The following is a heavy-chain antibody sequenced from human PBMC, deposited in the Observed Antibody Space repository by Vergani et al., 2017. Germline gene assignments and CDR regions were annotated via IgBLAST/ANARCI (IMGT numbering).Heavy chain of an antibody. CDR3: ARALYCTNGVCYYYYYGMDV. CDR2: MNPNSGNT. Sequence: QVQLVQSGAEVKKPGASVKVSCKASGYTFTRYDINWVRQATGQGREWMGWMNPNSGNTGYAQKFQGRVTMTRNTSISTAYMELSSLRSEDTAVYYCARALYCTNGVCYYYYYGMDVWGQGTTVTVSS. D-gene: IGHD2-8*01. J-gene: IGHJ6*02. CDR1: GYTFTRYD. V-gene: IGHV1-8*01.